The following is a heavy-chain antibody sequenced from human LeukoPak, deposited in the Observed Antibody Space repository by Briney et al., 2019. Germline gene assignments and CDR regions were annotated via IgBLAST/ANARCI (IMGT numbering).Heavy chain of an antibody. Sequence: TGGSLRLSCAASGFTFNDFAMTWVRQAPGKGLEWVSGIVGTTGATYYADSVQGRFTISRDNSKNTLYLEMNSLTAEDTAVYFCVKDLSSWLPGVFDYWGQGTLVTVSS. V-gene: IGHV3-23*01. CDR3: VKDLSSWLPGVFDY. D-gene: IGHD6-13*01. CDR1: GFTFNDFA. CDR2: IVGTTGAT. J-gene: IGHJ4*02.